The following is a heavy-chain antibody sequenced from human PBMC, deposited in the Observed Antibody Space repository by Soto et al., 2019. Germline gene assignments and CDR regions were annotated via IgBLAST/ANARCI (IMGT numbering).Heavy chain of an antibody. CDR2: ISGSGGST. Sequence: GSLRLSCAASGFTFSSYAMSWVRQAPGKGLEWVSAISGSGGSTYYADSVKGRFTISRDNSKNTLYLQMNSLRAEDTAVYYCAKAGASGSFLYYYYGMDVWGQGTTVTVSS. CDR3: AKAGASGSFLYYYYGMDV. V-gene: IGHV3-23*01. D-gene: IGHD6-25*01. J-gene: IGHJ6*02. CDR1: GFTFSSYA.